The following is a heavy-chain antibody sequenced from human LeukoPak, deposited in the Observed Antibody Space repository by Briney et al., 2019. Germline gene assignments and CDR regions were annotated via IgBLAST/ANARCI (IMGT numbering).Heavy chain of an antibody. D-gene: IGHD5-18*01. Sequence: GGSLRLSCVASGITFSNYAVSWVRQAPEKGLDWVSVISGSAHKIRYADSVKGRFTISRDNSGNIVYLQMNNLRAEDTAVYYCAGRLTGYSSGYVHWGQGTLVTVSS. CDR3: AGRLTGYSSGYVH. V-gene: IGHV3-23*01. CDR2: ISGSAHKI. J-gene: IGHJ4*02. CDR1: GITFSNYA.